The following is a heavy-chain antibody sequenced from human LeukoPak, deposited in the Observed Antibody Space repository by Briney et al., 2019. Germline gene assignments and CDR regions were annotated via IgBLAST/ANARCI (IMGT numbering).Heavy chain of an antibody. Sequence: GGSLRLSCSASGFTFSSYSMNWVRQAPGKGLEWVSFISSSSSYIYYADSVKGRFTISRDNAKNLLYLQMNNLRAEDTAAYYCARDFAAPIHFDYWGQGTLVTVSS. CDR1: GFTFSSYS. D-gene: IGHD2-21*01. CDR2: ISSSSSYI. J-gene: IGHJ4*02. V-gene: IGHV3-21*01. CDR3: ARDFAAPIHFDY.